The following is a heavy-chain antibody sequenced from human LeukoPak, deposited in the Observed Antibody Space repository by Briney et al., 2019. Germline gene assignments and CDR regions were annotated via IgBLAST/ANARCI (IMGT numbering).Heavy chain of an antibody. Sequence: KPGGSLRLSCAASGFTFSYAYMKWVRQAPGKGPEWVGRIKSKGDGGTTDYAAPVKGRFTISRDDSKNMLYLQMNSLTTEDTAVYYCTTVTMVREINWGQGTLVTVSS. J-gene: IGHJ4*02. CDR2: IKSKGDGGTT. CDR3: TTVTMVREIN. D-gene: IGHD3-10*01. CDR1: GFTFSYAY. V-gene: IGHV3-15*01.